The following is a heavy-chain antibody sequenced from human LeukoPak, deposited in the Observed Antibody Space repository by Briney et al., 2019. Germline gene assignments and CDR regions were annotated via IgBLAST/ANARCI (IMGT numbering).Heavy chain of an antibody. CDR2: IYYSGST. D-gene: IGHD3-10*01. J-gene: IGHJ4*02. CDR3: ARAGFGELLDY. CDR1: GGSIVSYY. V-gene: IGHV4-59*01. Sequence: SETLSLTCTVSGGSIVSYYWSWVRQPPGKGLEWIGYIYYSGSTNYTTSLQSRVNLSVHTSKNQFSLKLSSVTAADTAVYYCARAGFGELLDYWGQGTLVTASS.